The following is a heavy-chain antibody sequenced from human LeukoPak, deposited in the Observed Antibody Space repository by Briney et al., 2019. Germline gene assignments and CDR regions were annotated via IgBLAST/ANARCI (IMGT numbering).Heavy chain of an antibody. CDR2: ISSSGSTI. CDR1: GFTFSDYY. V-gene: IGHV3-11*04. CDR3: ARGSGELSYYYYMDV. D-gene: IGHD3-10*01. J-gene: IGHJ6*03. Sequence: GGSLRLSCAASGFTFSDYYMSWIRQAPGKGLEWVPYISSSGSTIYYADSVKGRFTISRDNAKNSLYLQMNSLRAEDTAVYYCARGSGELSYYYYMDVWGKGTTVTVSS.